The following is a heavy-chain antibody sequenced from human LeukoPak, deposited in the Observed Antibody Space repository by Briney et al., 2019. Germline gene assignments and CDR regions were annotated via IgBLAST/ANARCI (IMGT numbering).Heavy chain of an antibody. CDR3: ARGLSYADY. V-gene: IGHV3-21*01. CDR2: ISSGGSYI. J-gene: IGHJ4*02. Sequence: GGSLRLSCAASGLIFSSYSMNWVRQAPGKGLEWDSSISSGGSYIYYADSVKGRFTISRDNAKNSLYLQMNGLRAEDTAVYYCARGLSYADYWGQGTLVTVSS. D-gene: IGHD5-18*01. CDR1: GLIFSSYS.